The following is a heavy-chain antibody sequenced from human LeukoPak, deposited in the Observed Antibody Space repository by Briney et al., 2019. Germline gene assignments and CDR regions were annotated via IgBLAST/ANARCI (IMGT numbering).Heavy chain of an antibody. V-gene: IGHV3-64*01. CDR2: ISSNGGST. CDR1: GFTFSSYA. CDR3: ARVRSTRHSFDI. J-gene: IGHJ3*02. D-gene: IGHD4-17*01. Sequence: GTSLRLSCAASGFTFSSYAMHWVRQAPGKGLEYVSAISSNGGSTYYANSVKGRFTISRDNSKNTLYLQMGSLRAEDMAVYYCARVRSTRHSFDIWGQGTMVTVSS.